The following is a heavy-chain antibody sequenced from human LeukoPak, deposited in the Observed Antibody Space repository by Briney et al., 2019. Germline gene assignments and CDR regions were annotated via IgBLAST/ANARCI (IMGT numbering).Heavy chain of an antibody. CDR3: ARGSVWGEYWPEFFYY. CDR2: ISYDGNNK. V-gene: IGHV3-30*03. D-gene: IGHD3-16*01. CDR1: EFTFSSYN. J-gene: IGHJ4*02. Sequence: GGSLRLSCAASEFTFSSYNMNWVRQAPGKGLEWVAVISYDGNNKYYSDSVKGRFTISRDNSKNTLYLQMNTLRAEDTAVYYCARGSVWGEYWPEFFYYWGQGTLVTVSP.